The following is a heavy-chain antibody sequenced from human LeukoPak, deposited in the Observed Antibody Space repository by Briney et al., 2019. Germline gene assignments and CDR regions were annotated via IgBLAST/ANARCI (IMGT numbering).Heavy chain of an antibody. CDR2: IYYSGST. Sequence: SETLSLTCTVSGGSISSYYWSRIRQPPGKGLEWIGYIYYSGSTNYNPSLKSRVTISVDTSKNQFSLKLSSVTAADTAVYYCARQYQPRASWFDPWGQGTLVTVSS. D-gene: IGHD2-2*01. V-gene: IGHV4-59*08. CDR3: ARQYQPRASWFDP. CDR1: GGSISSYY. J-gene: IGHJ5*02.